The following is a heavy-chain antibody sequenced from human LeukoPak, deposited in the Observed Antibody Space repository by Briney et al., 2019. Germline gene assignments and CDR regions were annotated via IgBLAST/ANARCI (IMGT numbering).Heavy chain of an antibody. CDR1: GFTVSSNY. V-gene: IGHV3-53*01. CDR2: IYSGGST. J-gene: IGHJ4*02. CDR3: AKPTLDGTGYYPFDF. Sequence: TGGSLRLSCAASGFTVSSNYMSWVRQAPGKGLEWVSVIYSGGSTYYADSVQGRFTISRDNSKDTLYLQVSSLRAEDTAVYYCAKPTLDGTGYYPFDFWGQGALVTVSS. D-gene: IGHD3-22*01.